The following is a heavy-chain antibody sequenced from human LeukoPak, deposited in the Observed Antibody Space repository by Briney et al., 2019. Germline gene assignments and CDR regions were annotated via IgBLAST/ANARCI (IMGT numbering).Heavy chain of an antibody. J-gene: IGHJ4*02. D-gene: IGHD6-13*01. Sequence: SGGSLRLSCAASGFTFSSYAMSWVRQAPGKGLEWVSAISGSGGSTYYADSVKGRFTISRDNSKNTLYLQMNSLRAEDTAVYYCARRPRTGYSSSPTDYWGQGTLVTVSS. CDR1: GFTFSSYA. CDR2: ISGSGGST. CDR3: ARRPRTGYSSSPTDY. V-gene: IGHV3-23*01.